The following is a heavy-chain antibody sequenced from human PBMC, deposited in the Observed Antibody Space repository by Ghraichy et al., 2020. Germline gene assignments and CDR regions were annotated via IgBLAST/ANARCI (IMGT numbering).Heavy chain of an antibody. J-gene: IGHJ6*03. Sequence: SETLSLTCNVPADSMKTYYWSWIRQSPGKGLEWLGYNFYYASAKYNPSLESRATISIDTSKNQFSLRLSSVTAADTAVYYCARLGLGHYIAVWGKGTTVIVS. CDR3: ARLGLGHYIAV. V-gene: IGHV4-59*08. CDR2: NFYYASA. CDR1: ADSMKTYY. D-gene: IGHD5/OR15-5a*01.